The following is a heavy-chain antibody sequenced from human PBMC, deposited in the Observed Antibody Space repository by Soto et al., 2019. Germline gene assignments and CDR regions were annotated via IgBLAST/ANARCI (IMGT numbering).Heavy chain of an antibody. CDR1: GGSISSGDYY. CDR3: VGSMVRGVITTN. D-gene: IGHD3-10*01. CDR2: IYYSGST. J-gene: IGHJ4*02. V-gene: IGHV4-30-4*01. Sequence: QVQLQESGPGLVKPSQTLSLTCTVSGGSISSGDYYWSWIRQPPGKGVEWIGYIYYSGSTYYNPCLKSRVTISVDTSKNQFSLELSSVTAADTAVYYCVGSMVRGVITTNWGQGTLVSVCS.